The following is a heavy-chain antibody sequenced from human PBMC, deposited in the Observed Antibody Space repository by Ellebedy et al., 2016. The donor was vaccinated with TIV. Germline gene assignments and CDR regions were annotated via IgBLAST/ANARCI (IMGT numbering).Heavy chain of an antibody. D-gene: IGHD3-3*01. CDR2: IYYIGTT. CDR1: GGSISSYY. J-gene: IGHJ4*02. V-gene: IGHV4-59*08. CDR3: ARQGPYDFDLDY. Sequence: MPGGSLRLSCTVSGGSISSYYWSWIRQSPGKGLAYIGHIYYIGTTNYNPSLKSRVTISVDTSKNQVSLKLRSLTAADTAVYFCARQGPYDFDLDYWGQGILVTVSS.